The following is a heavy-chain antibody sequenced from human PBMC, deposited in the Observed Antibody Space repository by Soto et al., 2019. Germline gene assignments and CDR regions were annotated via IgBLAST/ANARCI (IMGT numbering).Heavy chain of an antibody. CDR1: GDSVTGNTSG. CDR2: TYYRSKWYY. Sequence: PSQTRSLTCVISGDSVTGNTSGWNWIRQSPSRGLEWLGRTYYRSKWYYDYAGSVKGRMTINPDTSRNQFSLQLNSVSPEDTAVYYCATGMLVRGGHSVDVWGQATTPTVXS. J-gene: IGHJ6*02. CDR3: ATGMLVRGGHSVDV. V-gene: IGHV6-1*01. D-gene: IGHD3-10*01.